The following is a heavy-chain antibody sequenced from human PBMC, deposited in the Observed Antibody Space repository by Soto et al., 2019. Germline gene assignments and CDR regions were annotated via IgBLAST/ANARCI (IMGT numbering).Heavy chain of an antibody. CDR1: GDSISRRNW. V-gene: IGHV4-4*02. D-gene: IGHD2-21*02. CDR3: ARATAVADAIVSGLDV. Sequence: QVQLQESGPGLVKPSGTLSLSCAVSGDSISRRNWWSWVRQSPGQGLEWIGEIHHSGSTNYNLSLKSRVTISIDKSKNHFSLSLPSVTAADTAVYYCARATAVADAIVSGLDVWGQGTAVTVSS. CDR2: IHHSGST. J-gene: IGHJ6*02.